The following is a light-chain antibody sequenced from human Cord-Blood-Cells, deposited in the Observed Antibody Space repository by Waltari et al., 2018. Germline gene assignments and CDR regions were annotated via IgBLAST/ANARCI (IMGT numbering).Light chain of an antibody. CDR3: CSYAGSYTLV. CDR2: DVS. CDR1: SSDVGGYNS. Sequence: QSDLTQPRSVSGSPGQSVTISFTGTSSDVGGYNSVSWYQQHPGKSPKLMIYDVSKRPSGVPDRFSSSKSGNTASLTISGLQAEDEADYYCCSYAGSYTLVFGGGTKLTVL. V-gene: IGLV2-11*01. J-gene: IGLJ3*02.